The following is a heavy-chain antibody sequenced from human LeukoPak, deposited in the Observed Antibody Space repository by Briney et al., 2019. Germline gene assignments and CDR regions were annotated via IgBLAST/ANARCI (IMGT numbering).Heavy chain of an antibody. V-gene: IGHV1-2*02. CDR2: INPNSGGT. CDR1: GYTFTGYY. Sequence: ASVKVSCKASGYTFTGYYMHWVRQAPGQGLEWMGWINPNSGGTNYAQKFQGRVTMTRGTSISTAYMELSRLRSDDTAVYYCARGAGTPPYYFDYWGQGTLVTVSS. CDR3: ARGAGTPPYYFDY. J-gene: IGHJ4*02. D-gene: IGHD1-1*01.